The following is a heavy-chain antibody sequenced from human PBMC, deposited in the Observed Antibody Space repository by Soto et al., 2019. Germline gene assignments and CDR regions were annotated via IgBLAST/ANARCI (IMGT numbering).Heavy chain of an antibody. CDR3: ARRDSGGFYRFFDS. Sequence: SVKVSCKVSGGSLSTNPISWVRQAPGQGLEWMGGTGSGTGPGNHAQKFQGRLTVTADKSTSTVYMELTNLSSEDTAVYYCARRDSGGFYRFFDSWGQGTLVTVSS. V-gene: IGHV1-69*06. J-gene: IGHJ4*02. CDR1: GGSLSTNP. D-gene: IGHD2-15*01. CDR2: TGSGTGPG.